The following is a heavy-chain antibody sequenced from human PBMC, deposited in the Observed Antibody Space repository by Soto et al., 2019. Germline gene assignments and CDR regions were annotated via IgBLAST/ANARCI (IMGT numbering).Heavy chain of an antibody. Sequence: ASVKVSCKASGYTFTSYGISWVRQAPGQGLEWMGWISAYNGNTNYAQKLQGRVTMTTDTSTSTAYMELRSLISDDTAVYYCARDSWALVDFWSVSLLNSIDYWGQGTLVTVSS. CDR2: ISAYNGNT. CDR3: ARDSWALVDFWSVSLLNSIDY. D-gene: IGHD3-3*01. J-gene: IGHJ4*02. V-gene: IGHV1-18*01. CDR1: GYTFTSYG.